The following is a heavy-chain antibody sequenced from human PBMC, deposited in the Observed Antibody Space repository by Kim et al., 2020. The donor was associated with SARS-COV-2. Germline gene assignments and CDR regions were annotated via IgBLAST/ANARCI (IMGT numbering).Heavy chain of an antibody. Sequence: YYKPSRRSRATITVNTTKNQFSLKLSSVAAADTAGYYCAKRGGGRRYFDLWGRGTLVTVSS. CDR3: AKRGGGRRYFDL. J-gene: IGHJ2*01. D-gene: IGHD3-16*01. V-gene: IGHV4-39*01.